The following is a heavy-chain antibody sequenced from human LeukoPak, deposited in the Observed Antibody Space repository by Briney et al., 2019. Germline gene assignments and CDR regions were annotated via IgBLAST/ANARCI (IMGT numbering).Heavy chain of an antibody. CDR1: GGSFSGYY. J-gene: IGHJ4*02. CDR3: ARGPGSGSYFFSY. D-gene: IGHD3-10*01. Sequence: PSETLSLTCAVYGGSFSGYYWSWIRQPPGKGLEWIGEINHSGSTNYNPSLKSRVTISVDTSKNQFSLKLSPVTAADTAVYYCARGPGSGSYFFSYWGQGTLVTVSS. V-gene: IGHV4-34*01. CDR2: INHSGST.